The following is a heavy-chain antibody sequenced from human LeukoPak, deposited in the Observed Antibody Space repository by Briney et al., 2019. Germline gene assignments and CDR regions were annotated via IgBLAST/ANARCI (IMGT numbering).Heavy chain of an antibody. Sequence: SETLSLTCTVSGGSISMFYWSWIRQPPGKGLEWISYMHYSGYTNYNPSLKSRVTISGDTSKNQFSLKLSSVTAADTALYYCARQHDSSGFYFDYWGQGTLVTVSS. J-gene: IGHJ4*02. CDR3: ARQHDSSGFYFDY. CDR2: MHYSGYT. CDR1: GGSISMFY. D-gene: IGHD3-22*01. V-gene: IGHV4-59*08.